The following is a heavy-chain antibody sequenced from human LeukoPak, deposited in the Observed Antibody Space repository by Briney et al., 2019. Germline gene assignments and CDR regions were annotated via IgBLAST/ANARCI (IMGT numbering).Heavy chain of an antibody. CDR3: AQRLSWFDP. D-gene: IGHD6-25*01. J-gene: IGHJ5*02. CDR2: IIPLLGIP. CDR1: GGTFSSQP. Sequence: ASVKVSCKATGGTFSSQPLSWLRQAPGQGLEWVGRIIPLLGIPNYAQRFQGRITITADQSTNTSYMELNNLPSDDTAILCCAQRLSWFDPWGQGTLVTVSS. V-gene: IGHV1-69*02.